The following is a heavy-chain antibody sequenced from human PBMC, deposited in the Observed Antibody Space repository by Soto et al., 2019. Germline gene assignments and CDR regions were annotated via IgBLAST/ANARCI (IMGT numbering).Heavy chain of an antibody. CDR2: ISSSSSYI. Sequence: GGSLRLSCAASGFTFSSYSMNWVRQAPGKGLEWVSSISSSSSYIYYADSVKGRFTISRDNAKNSLYLQMNSLRAEDTAVYYCARGMGQFYAFDIWGQGTMVTVSS. J-gene: IGHJ3*02. V-gene: IGHV3-21*01. D-gene: IGHD3-16*01. CDR1: GFTFSSYS. CDR3: ARGMGQFYAFDI.